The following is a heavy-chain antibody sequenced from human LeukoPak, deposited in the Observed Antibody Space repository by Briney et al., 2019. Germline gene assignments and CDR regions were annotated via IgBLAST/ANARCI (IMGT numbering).Heavy chain of an antibody. Sequence: ASVKVSCKASGFTFTTYYIHWVRQAPGQGLEWMGVINPSGGSTIYARKFQGRVTMTRDTSTSTVYVELSSLTSADTAVYYCARGKGSYDYSHYYAVDVWGHGTTVTVS. CDR1: GFTFTTYY. CDR3: ARGKGSYDYSHYYAVDV. CDR2: INPSGGST. V-gene: IGHV1-46*01. D-gene: IGHD5-18*01. J-gene: IGHJ6*02.